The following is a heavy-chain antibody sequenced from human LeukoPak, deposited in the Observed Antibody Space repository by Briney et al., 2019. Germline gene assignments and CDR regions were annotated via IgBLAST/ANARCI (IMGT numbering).Heavy chain of an antibody. CDR3: AKDLGTYCSGGSCIETLIGYFDY. CDR2: ISGSGGST. D-gene: IGHD2-15*01. J-gene: IGHJ4*02. Sequence: GGSLRLSCAASGSTFSSYGMSWVRQAPGKGLEWVSAISGSGGSTYYADSVKGRFTISRDNSKNTLYLQMNSLRAEDTAVYYCAKDLGTYCSGGSCIETLIGYFDYWGQGTLVTVSS. CDR1: GSTFSSYG. V-gene: IGHV3-23*01.